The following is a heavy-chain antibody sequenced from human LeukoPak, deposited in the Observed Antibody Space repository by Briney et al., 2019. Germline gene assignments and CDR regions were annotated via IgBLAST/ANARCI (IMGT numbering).Heavy chain of an antibody. D-gene: IGHD6-13*01. V-gene: IGHV3-7*01. CDR1: GFRFSNYW. J-gene: IGHJ4*02. Sequence: GGSLRLSCAASGFRFSNYWMSWVRQAPGKGLEWVANIEQDGSEKDYVDSMKGRFTISRDNAKNSVYLQVDSLRVEDTAVYYCARIGYSSSSFDYWGQGTLVTVSS. CDR2: IEQDGSEK. CDR3: ARIGYSSSSFDY.